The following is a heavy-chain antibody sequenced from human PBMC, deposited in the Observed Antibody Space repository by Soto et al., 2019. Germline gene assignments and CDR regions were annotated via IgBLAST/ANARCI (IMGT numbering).Heavy chain of an antibody. CDR3: ARDGVGSGLFDY. D-gene: IGHD3-10*01. J-gene: IGHJ4*02. V-gene: IGHV4-30-4*01. CDR2: VHNSGST. CDR1: GDSISGGDFF. Sequence: QVQLHESGPGLVKPSQTLFLTCTVSGDSISGGDFFWNWIRQPPGKGPEWIGYVHNSGSTYYGPSPQSRVTISLGKSKSRVSLKITSVTAADTAVYYCARDGVGSGLFDYWGQGTLVTVSS.